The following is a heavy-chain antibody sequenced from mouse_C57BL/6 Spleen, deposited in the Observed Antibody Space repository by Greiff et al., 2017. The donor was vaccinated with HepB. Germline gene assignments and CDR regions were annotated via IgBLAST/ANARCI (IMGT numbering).Heavy chain of an antibody. J-gene: IGHJ1*03. Sequence: QVQLQQPGTELVKPGASVKLSCKASGYTFTSYWMHWVKQRPGQGLEWIGNINPSNGGTNYNEKFKSKATLTVDKSSSTAYMQLSSLTSEDSAVYYCARVWIYYDYDIRYWYFDVWGTGTTVTVSS. CDR3: ARVWIYYDYDIRYWYFDV. CDR1: GYTFTSYW. CDR2: INPSNGGT. D-gene: IGHD2-4*01. V-gene: IGHV1-53*01.